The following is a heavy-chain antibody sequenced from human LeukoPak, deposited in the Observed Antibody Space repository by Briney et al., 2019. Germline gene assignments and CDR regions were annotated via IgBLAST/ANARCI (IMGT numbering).Heavy chain of an antibody. V-gene: IGHV4-34*01. D-gene: IGHD3-3*01. CDR2: INHSGST. Sequence: KPSETLSLTCAVYGGSFSGYYWSWIRQPPGKGLEWIGEINHSGSTNYNPSLKSRVTISLDTSKNQFSLKLSSVTAADTAVYYCARARITIFGVVIMFGYYFDYWGQGTLVTVSS. J-gene: IGHJ4*02. CDR3: ARARITIFGVVIMFGYYFDY. CDR1: GGSFSGYY.